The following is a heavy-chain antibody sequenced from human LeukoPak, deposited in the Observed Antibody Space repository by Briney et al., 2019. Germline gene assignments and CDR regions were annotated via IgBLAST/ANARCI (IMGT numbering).Heavy chain of an antibody. CDR1: GYTFTEYY. J-gene: IGHJ3*02. CDR3: ARDVYCSSGSRNYFDTQHAADI. V-gene: IGHV1-2*02. D-gene: IGHD3-10*01. CDR2: INPNNGGT. Sequence: ASVKVSSKASGYTFTEYYVHCGRQAPGQGREWMGWINPNNGGTNYAQTFQCRVTMTRYKSISTTYLAGSRLRSHDPAGYYCARDVYCSSGSRNYFDTQHAADIWGQGTMVTVSS.